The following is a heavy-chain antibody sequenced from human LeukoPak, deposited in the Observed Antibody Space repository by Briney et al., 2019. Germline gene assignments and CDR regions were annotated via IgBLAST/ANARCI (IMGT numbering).Heavy chain of an antibody. Sequence: PGGSLRLSCAASGFTFSSYEMNWVRQAPGKGLEWVSYISSSGSTIYYADSVKGRFTISRGNAKNSLYLQMNSLRAEDTAVYYCARDGDTAPDYWGQGTLVTVSS. V-gene: IGHV3-48*03. D-gene: IGHD5-18*01. CDR1: GFTFSSYE. J-gene: IGHJ4*02. CDR2: ISSSGSTI. CDR3: ARDGDTAPDY.